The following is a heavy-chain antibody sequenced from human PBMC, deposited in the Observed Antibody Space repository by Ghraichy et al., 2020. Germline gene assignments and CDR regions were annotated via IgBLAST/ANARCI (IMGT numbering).Heavy chain of an antibody. D-gene: IGHD3-22*01. J-gene: IGHJ4*02. CDR1: GYSISSGYY. Sequence: SQTLSLTCIVSGYSISSGYYWGWIRQPPGKGLEWIGSIYHSGSTYYNPSLKSRVTISVDTSKNQFSLKLSSVTAADTAVYYCARADNSGPNYWGQGTLVTVSS. CDR2: IYHSGST. V-gene: IGHV4-38-2*02. CDR3: ARADNSGPNY.